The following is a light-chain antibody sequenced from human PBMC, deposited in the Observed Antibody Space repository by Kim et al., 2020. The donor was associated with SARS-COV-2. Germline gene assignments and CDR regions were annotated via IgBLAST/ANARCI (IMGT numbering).Light chain of an antibody. CDR3: QQTYISPVT. J-gene: IGKJ3*01. Sequence: ASVDDRVTITSPTSQNINSHLNWYHKKPGRAPKLLMYAASTLQGGVPSRFSGSGSETDFTLTISSLQPEDFATYFCQQTYISPVTFGPGTKVDIK. CDR1: QNINSH. CDR2: AAS. V-gene: IGKV1-39*01.